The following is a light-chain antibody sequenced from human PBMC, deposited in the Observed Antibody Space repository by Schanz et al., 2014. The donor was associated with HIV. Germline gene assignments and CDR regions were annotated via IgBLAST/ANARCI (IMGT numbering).Light chain of an antibody. Sequence: QSALTQPPSASGSPGQSVTISCTGASRYFSAYDSVSWYQQHPGKAPKLMIYEVTKRPAGVPDRFSASKSGNTASLTVSGLLTEDEADYYCSSYAGSNNVIFGGGTKVTVL. CDR2: EVT. V-gene: IGLV2-8*01. CDR3: SSYAGSNNVI. J-gene: IGLJ2*01. CDR1: SRYFSAYDS.